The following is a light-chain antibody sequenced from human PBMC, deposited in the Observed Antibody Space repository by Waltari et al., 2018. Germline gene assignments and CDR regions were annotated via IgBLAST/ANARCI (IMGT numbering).Light chain of an antibody. V-gene: IGKV1-6*01. CDR3: LQDYTYPLT. CDR2: AAS. Sequence: AIQMTQSPSSLPASVGDRITITCRASRGIRHDLGWYQQKPGKAPKLLINAASSLQSGVPSRFSGSGSGTDFTLTISSLQPEDFATYYCLQDYTYPLTFAGGTKVEIK. J-gene: IGKJ4*01. CDR1: RGIRHD.